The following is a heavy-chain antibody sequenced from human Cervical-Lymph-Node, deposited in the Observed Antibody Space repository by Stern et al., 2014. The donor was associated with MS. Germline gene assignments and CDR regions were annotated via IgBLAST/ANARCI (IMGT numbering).Heavy chain of an antibody. J-gene: IGHJ6*02. CDR1: GGSISSGGYY. Sequence: QVQLQESGPGLVKPSQTLSLTCTVSGGSISSGGYYWSWIRQHPGKGLEWIGYIYYSGSTYYNPSLKSRVTISVDTSKNQFSPKLSSVTAADTAVYYCARDRRFGYYGMDVWGQGTTVTVSS. D-gene: IGHD3-3*01. V-gene: IGHV4-31*03. CDR3: ARDRRFGYYGMDV. CDR2: IYYSGST.